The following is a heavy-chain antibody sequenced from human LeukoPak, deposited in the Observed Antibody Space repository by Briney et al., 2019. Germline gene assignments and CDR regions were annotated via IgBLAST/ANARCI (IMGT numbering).Heavy chain of an antibody. Sequence: GASVKVSCKASGGTFSSYAISWVRQAPGQGLEWMGGIIPIFGTANYAQKFQGRVTITADESTSTAYMELSSLRSEDTAVYYCARGRSRATKFFDYWGQGTLVTVSS. J-gene: IGHJ4*02. V-gene: IGHV1-69*13. CDR1: GGTFSSYA. D-gene: IGHD1-26*01. CDR2: IIPIFGTA. CDR3: ARGRSRATKFFDY.